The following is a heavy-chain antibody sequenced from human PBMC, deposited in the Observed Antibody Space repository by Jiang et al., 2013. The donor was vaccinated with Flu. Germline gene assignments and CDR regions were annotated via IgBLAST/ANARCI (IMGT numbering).Heavy chain of an antibody. D-gene: IGHD1-26*01. CDR1: GYTFTTYY. V-gene: IGHV1-46*01. Sequence: SGAEVKKPGASVKISCKASGYTFTTYYMHWVRQAPGQGLEWMGVINANGGSTTYAQKFQGRVTMTRDTSTSTVYMELSSLRSEDTAVFYCARERGGSYFDYWGQGTLVTVSS. J-gene: IGHJ4*02. CDR3: ARERGGSYFDY. CDR2: INANGGST.